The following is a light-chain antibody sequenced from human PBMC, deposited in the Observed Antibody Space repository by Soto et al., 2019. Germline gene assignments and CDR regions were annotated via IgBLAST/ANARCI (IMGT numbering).Light chain of an antibody. CDR3: LQHNAYPYT. V-gene: IGKV1-17*03. Sequence: DVQMTQSPSAMSASVGDRVTIACRASQDISRFVAWFQHKPGRAPERLIYETSNLQPGVPSRFSGSGSGTEFPLASSDLQPEDFATYYCLQHNAYPYTFGQGTKLEIK. CDR1: QDISRF. CDR2: ETS. J-gene: IGKJ2*01.